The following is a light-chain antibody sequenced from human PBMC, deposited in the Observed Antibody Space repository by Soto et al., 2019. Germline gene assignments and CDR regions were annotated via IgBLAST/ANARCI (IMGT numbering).Light chain of an antibody. J-gene: IGLJ1*01. V-gene: IGLV2-11*01. CDR3: CSYAGGYTYV. Sequence: QSALTQPRSVSGSPGQSVTISCTGTSSDVGGYNYVSWYQQHPGKAPKPMIYDVSKRPSGVPDRFSGSKSGNTASLTISGLQAEDEADYYCCSYAGGYTYVFGTGTKVTVL. CDR2: DVS. CDR1: SSDVGGYNY.